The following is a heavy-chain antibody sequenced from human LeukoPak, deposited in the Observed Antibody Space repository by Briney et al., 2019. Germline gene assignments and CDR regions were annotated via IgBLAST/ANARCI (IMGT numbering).Heavy chain of an antibody. CDR2: ITISGHTK. CDR1: GFDLSTYE. J-gene: IGHJ5*02. V-gene: IGHV3-48*03. CDR3: ARGDPHADL. Sequence: GGSQRLSCAASGFDLSTYEMNWVSQDPGKGLEWIADITISGHTKNYADSVKGRFTISRDNARTSLYLQMNSLRVEDTGVYYCARGDPHADLWGQGTLVTVSS.